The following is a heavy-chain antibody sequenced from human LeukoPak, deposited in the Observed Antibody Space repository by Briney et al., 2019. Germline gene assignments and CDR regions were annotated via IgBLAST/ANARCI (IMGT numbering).Heavy chain of an antibody. CDR3: AKDAIGQYRTYYFDH. J-gene: IGHJ4*02. D-gene: IGHD1-1*01. CDR2: ISNGNT. CDR1: GFPFSNHA. V-gene: IGHV3-23*01. Sequence: SGGSLRLSCAASGFPFSNHAMSWVRQPPGKGLEWVAAISNGNTYYADSVRGRFAISRDDSKNMVYLQMNSLRDEDTALYYCAKDAIGQYRTYYFDHWGQGTLVPVSS.